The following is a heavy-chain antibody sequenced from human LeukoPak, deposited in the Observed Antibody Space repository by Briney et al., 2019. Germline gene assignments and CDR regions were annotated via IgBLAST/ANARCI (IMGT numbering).Heavy chain of an antibody. Sequence: PGGSLRLSCAASGFTFSSYWMLWVRQAPGRGLVWVSRIHTEASTTSYADSVKGRFTICRDNAKHTLYLQINRRSAQDTAVYYCARDGSLPDYWGQGTLVTVSS. J-gene: IGHJ4*02. CDR2: IHTEASTT. CDR1: GFTFSSYW. CDR3: ARDGSLPDY. V-gene: IGHV3-74*01.